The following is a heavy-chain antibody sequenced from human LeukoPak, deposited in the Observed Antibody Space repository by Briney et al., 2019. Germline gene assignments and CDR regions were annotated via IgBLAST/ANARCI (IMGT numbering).Heavy chain of an antibody. CDR1: GGSISSYY. J-gene: IGHJ3*02. D-gene: IGHD3-22*01. V-gene: IGHV4-59*01. CDR2: IYYSGST. CDR3: ARDSYYYDSSGYYGCAFDI. Sequence: PSETLSLTCTVSGGSISSYYWSWIRQPPGKGLEWIGYIYYSGSTNYNPSLKSRVTISVDTSKNQFPLKLSSVTAADTAVYYCARDSYYYDSSGYYGCAFDIWGQGTMVTVSS.